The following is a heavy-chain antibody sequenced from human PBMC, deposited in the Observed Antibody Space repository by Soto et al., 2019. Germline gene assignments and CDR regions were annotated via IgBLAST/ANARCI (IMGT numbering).Heavy chain of an antibody. CDR3: ASDLVGASDSYGLDV. CDR1: GFTFGNYG. Sequence: GGSLRLSCAASGFTFGNYGMHWVRRAPGKGLERVAIIWHDGNNKYYADSVRGRFIISRDNSKNRLYLQMNSLRAEDTAVYYCASDLVGASDSYGLDVWGQGTPVTVSS. D-gene: IGHD1-26*01. CDR2: IWHDGNNK. V-gene: IGHV3-33*01. J-gene: IGHJ6*02.